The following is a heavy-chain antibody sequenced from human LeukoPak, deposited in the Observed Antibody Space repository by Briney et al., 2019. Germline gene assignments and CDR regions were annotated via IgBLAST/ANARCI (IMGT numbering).Heavy chain of an antibody. J-gene: IGHJ4*02. Sequence: GGSLRLSCAASGFTFSSYCTHWVRQAPGKGLVWVSRINSDGSSITYADSVKGRFTISRDNAKNTLYLQMNSLRVEDTAVYYCAREGRVSGYDFDCWGQGTLVTVSS. CDR2: INSDGSSI. D-gene: IGHD5-12*01. V-gene: IGHV3-74*03. CDR1: GFTFSSYC. CDR3: AREGRVSGYDFDC.